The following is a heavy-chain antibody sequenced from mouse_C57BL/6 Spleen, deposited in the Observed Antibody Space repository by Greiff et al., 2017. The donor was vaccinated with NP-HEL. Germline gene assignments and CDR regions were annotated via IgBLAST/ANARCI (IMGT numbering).Heavy chain of an antibody. J-gene: IGHJ4*01. CDR1: GYTFTDYY. CDR2: IYPGSGNT. CDR3: ARLTASAMDY. Sequence: VQLQESGAELVRPGASVKLSCKASGYTFTDYYINWVKQRPGQGLEWIARIYPGSGNTYYNEKFKGKATLTAEKSSSTAYMQLSSLTSEDSAVYFCARLTASAMDYWGKGTSVTVSS. V-gene: IGHV1-76*01. D-gene: IGHD1-2*01.